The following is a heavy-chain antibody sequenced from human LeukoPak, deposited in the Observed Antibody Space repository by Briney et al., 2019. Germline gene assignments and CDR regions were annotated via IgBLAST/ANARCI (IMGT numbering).Heavy chain of an antibody. V-gene: IGHV5-51*01. D-gene: IGHD2-2*02. CDR2: IYPGDSDT. CDR1: GYSFTSYW. Sequence: GESLKISCKGSGYSFTSYWIGWVRQMPGKGLEWMGIIYPGDSDTRYSPSFQGQVTISADKSISTAYLQWSSLKASDTAMYYCARSCSGTSCYTGTDYWGQGTLVTVSS. J-gene: IGHJ4*02. CDR3: ARSCSGTSCYTGTDY.